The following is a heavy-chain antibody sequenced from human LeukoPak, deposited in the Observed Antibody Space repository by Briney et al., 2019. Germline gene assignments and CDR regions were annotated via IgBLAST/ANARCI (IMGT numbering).Heavy chain of an antibody. Sequence: GRSLRLSCAASGFTFSSYAMHRVRQAPGKGLEWVAVISYDGSNKYYADSVKGRFTISRDNSKNTLYLQMNSLRAEDTAVYYCARDYGDYNAEYFQHWGQGTLVTVSS. D-gene: IGHD4-17*01. CDR2: ISYDGSNK. CDR1: GFTFSSYA. J-gene: IGHJ1*01. CDR3: ARDYGDYNAEYFQH. V-gene: IGHV3-30-3*01.